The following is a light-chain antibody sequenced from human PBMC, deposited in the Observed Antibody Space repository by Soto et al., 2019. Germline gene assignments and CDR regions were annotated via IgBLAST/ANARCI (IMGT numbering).Light chain of an antibody. CDR1: QSIRNY. Sequence: DIQMTQSPSSLSASVGDRVTITCRASQSIRNYLYWYQQKPGKVPNLLIYGASSLQSGVPSRFSGSGSETDFTLTINNLQPEDFATYYCQQSYTAVFTFGPGTNVDIK. V-gene: IGKV1-39*01. J-gene: IGKJ3*01. CDR3: QQSYTAVFT. CDR2: GAS.